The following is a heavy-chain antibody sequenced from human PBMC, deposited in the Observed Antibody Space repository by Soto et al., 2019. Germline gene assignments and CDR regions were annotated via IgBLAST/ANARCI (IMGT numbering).Heavy chain of an antibody. V-gene: IGHV6-1*01. D-gene: IGHD1-26*01. CDR1: GDSVPSNSAA. Sequence: SQTLSLTCAISGDSVPSNSAAWSWIRQSPSRGLEWLGRTFYRSKWYNDYAVSVKGRITINPDTSKNQFSLQLNSVTPEDTAVYYCAKEGGNHYYYYAMDVRGQGTTVTVSS. CDR3: AKEGGNHYYYYAMDV. J-gene: IGHJ6*02. CDR2: TFYRSKWYN.